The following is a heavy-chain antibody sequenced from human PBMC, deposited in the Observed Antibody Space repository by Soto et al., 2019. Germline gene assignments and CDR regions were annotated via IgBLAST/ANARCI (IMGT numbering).Heavy chain of an antibody. D-gene: IGHD3-10*01. CDR2: IIPIFGTA. CDR3: ASNLDLSMGQHAFDI. J-gene: IGHJ3*02. V-gene: IGHV1-69*01. Sequence: QVQLVQSGAEVKKPGSSVKVSCKASGGTFSSYAISWVRQAPGQGLEWMGGIIPIFGTANYAQKFQGRVTITADYSTSTAYMEVSSLRSEDTAVYYRASNLDLSMGQHAFDISGQGTMVTVSS. CDR1: GGTFSSYA.